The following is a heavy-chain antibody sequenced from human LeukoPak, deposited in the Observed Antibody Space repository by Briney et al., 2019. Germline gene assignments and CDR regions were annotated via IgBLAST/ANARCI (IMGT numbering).Heavy chain of an antibody. Sequence: ASVKVSCRASGYNFIDYYMVWVRQAPGQGLEWMGWINTNTGNPTYAQGFTGRFVFSLDTSVSTAYLQISSLKAEDTAVYYCARLRGPNCSGGSCYDYWGQGTLVTVSS. CDR1: GYNFIDYY. D-gene: IGHD2-15*01. J-gene: IGHJ4*02. V-gene: IGHV7-4-1*02. CDR3: ARLRGPNCSGGSCYDY. CDR2: INTNTGNP.